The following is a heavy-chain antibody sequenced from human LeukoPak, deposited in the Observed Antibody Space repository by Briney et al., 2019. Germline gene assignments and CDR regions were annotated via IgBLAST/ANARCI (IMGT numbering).Heavy chain of an antibody. CDR3: ARDSLAYCGGDCHSERYFDL. CDR2: IYSGGST. Sequence: GGSLRLSCAASGFTVSSNYVSWVRQAPGKGLEWVSVIYSGGSTYYADSVKGRFTISRDNSKNTLYLQMNSLRAEDTAVYYCARDSLAYCGGDCHSERYFDLWGRGTLVTVSS. V-gene: IGHV3-53*01. D-gene: IGHD2-21*02. CDR1: GFTVSSNY. J-gene: IGHJ2*01.